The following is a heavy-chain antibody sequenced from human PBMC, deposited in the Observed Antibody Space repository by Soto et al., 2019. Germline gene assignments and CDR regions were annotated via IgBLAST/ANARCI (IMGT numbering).Heavy chain of an antibody. V-gene: IGHV1-69*13. CDR1: GGTFSSYA. CDR3: ARANYYGSGSYYNVLYYFDY. D-gene: IGHD3-10*01. J-gene: IGHJ4*02. Sequence: SVKVSCKASGGTFSSYAIIWVRQAPGQGLEWMGGIIPIFGTANYAQKFQGRVTITADESTSTAYMELSSLRSEDTAVYYCARANYYGSGSYYNVLYYFDYWGQGTLVTVSS. CDR2: IIPIFGTA.